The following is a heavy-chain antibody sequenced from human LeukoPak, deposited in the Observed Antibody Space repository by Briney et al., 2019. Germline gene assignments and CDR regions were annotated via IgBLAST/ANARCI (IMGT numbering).Heavy chain of an antibody. J-gene: IGHJ4*02. Sequence: PGGSLRLSCAASGFTVSSNYMNWVRQAPGKGLEWVSIIHSGGDTYYADSVKGRFTISRDNSKNTLYLQMNSLRPEDTAVYYCTRGPGSTWYSDYWGQGTLVTVSS. D-gene: IGHD6-13*01. CDR1: GFTVSSNY. CDR2: IHSGGDT. CDR3: TRGPGSTWYSDY. V-gene: IGHV3-66*02.